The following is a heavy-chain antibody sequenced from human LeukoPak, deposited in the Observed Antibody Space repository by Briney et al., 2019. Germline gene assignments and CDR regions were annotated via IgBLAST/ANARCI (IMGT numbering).Heavy chain of an antibody. Sequence: ASVKVSCKASGSTFGSHAISWVRQAPGQGLEWMGWINPNSGGTNYAQKFQGRVTMTRDTSISTAYMELSRLRSDDTAVYYCARDQARGKITMVRGVIAYWGQGTLVTVSS. CDR2: INPNSGGT. CDR3: ARDQARGKITMVRGVIAY. V-gene: IGHV1-2*02. D-gene: IGHD3-10*01. CDR1: GSTFGSHA. J-gene: IGHJ4*02.